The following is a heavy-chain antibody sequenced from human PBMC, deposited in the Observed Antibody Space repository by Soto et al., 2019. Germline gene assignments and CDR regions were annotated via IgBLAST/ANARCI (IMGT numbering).Heavy chain of an antibody. CDR1: GYTLTELS. CDR2: FDPEDGET. Sequence: ASVKVSFKVSGYTLTELSMHWVRQAPGKGLEWMGGFDPEDGETIYAQKFQGRVTMTEDTSTDTAYMELSSLRSEDTAVYYCATDQPISGSYHYWGQGTLVTVSS. V-gene: IGHV1-24*01. J-gene: IGHJ4*02. D-gene: IGHD1-26*01. CDR3: ATDQPISGSYHY.